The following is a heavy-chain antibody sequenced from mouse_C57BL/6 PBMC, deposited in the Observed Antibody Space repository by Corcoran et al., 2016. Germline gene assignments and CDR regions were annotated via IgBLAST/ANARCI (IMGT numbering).Heavy chain of an antibody. V-gene: IGHV9-3*01. J-gene: IGHJ4*01. CDR3: ARGAMDY. Sequence: QIQLVQSGPELKKPGETVKISCKASGDNFTTYGMSWVKQAPGKGLKWMGWINTYSGVPTYADDFKGRFAFSLETTASTAYLQINNLKNEDTATYFCARGAMDYWGQGTSVTVSS. CDR1: GDNFTTYG. CDR2: INTYSGVP.